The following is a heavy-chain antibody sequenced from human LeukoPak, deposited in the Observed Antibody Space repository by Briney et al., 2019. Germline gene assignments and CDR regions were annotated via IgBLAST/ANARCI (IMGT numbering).Heavy chain of an antibody. CDR1: GYSCNSQG. V-gene: IGHV7-4-1*02. CDR2: INTDSGNP. CDR3: AREILRFDI. Sequence: ASVKVSCKASGYSCNSQGMNWVRQAPGQGLEWMGWINTDSGNPTYAQGFTGRFVFSLDSSVSTAYLQISNLMPEDTAKYYCAREILRFDIWGQGTMVIVSP. J-gene: IGHJ3*02.